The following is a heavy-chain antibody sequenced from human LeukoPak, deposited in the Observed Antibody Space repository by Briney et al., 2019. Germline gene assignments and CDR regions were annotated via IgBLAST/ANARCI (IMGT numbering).Heavy chain of an antibody. V-gene: IGHV3-53*01. Sequence: GGSLRLSCAASGFSVINTYVNWVRQAPGKGLEWVSVIDDSGATSFVDAVKGRFTISRDNSKNTVSLHMNNLRAEDAAVYYCVSGYGDYNFDFWGQGTLVTVSS. CDR1: GFSVINTY. D-gene: IGHD4-17*01. J-gene: IGHJ4*02. CDR2: IDDSGAT. CDR3: VSGYGDYNFDF.